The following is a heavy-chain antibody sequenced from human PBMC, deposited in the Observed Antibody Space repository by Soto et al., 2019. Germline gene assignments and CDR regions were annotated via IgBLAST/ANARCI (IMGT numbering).Heavy chain of an antibody. CDR3: ARPFWEAAAGTDWFDP. Sequence: QVQLQQWGAGLLKPSETLSLTCAVYGGSFSGYYWSWIRQPPGKGLEWIGEINHSGSTNYNPSLKSRVTISVDTSKNQFPLKLSSVTAADTAVYYCARPFWEAAAGTDWFDPWGQGTLVTVSS. V-gene: IGHV4-34*01. D-gene: IGHD6-13*01. CDR2: INHSGST. J-gene: IGHJ5*02. CDR1: GGSFSGYY.